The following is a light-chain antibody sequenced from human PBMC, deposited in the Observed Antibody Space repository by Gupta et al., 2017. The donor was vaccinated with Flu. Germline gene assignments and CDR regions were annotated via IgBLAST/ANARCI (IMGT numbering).Light chain of an antibody. Sequence: ETVLTQSPGTLPLSQGERATLSCRASQRVSSNFLAWYQQKPGQAPRLLIYGASNRATGIPDRFSGSGSGTDFTLTISRLEPEDFAIYYCQHYDTSLLFTFGPGTKVDTK. V-gene: IGKV3-20*01. CDR2: GAS. CDR3: QHYDTSLLFT. J-gene: IGKJ3*01. CDR1: QRVSSNF.